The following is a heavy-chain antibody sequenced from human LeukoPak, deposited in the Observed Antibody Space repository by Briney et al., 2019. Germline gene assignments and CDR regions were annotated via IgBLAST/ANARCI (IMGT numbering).Heavy chain of an antibody. V-gene: IGHV4-39*07. Sequence: SETLSLTCTVSGGSISSSSYYWGWIRQPPGKGLEWIGSIYYSGSTYYNPSLKSRVTISVDTSKNQFSLKLSSVTAADTAVYYGAREQNSFDPWGQGTLVTVSS. CDR2: IYYSGST. CDR3: AREQNSFDP. CDR1: GGSISSSSYY. J-gene: IGHJ5*02.